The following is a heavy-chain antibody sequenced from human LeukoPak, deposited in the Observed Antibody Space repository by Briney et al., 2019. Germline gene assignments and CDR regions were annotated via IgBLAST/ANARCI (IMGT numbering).Heavy chain of an antibody. D-gene: IGHD1-26*01. Sequence: GGSLRLSCAASGFTFNIHAMDWVRQAPGKGLEWVSSISGIGISIFYADSVKGRFTISRDNAKNSLYLQMNSLRAEDTAVYYCARSSWELPLWYYYGMDVWGQGTTVTVSS. CDR2: ISGIGISI. J-gene: IGHJ6*02. CDR3: ARSSWELPLWYYYGMDV. CDR1: GFTFNIHA. V-gene: IGHV3-23*01.